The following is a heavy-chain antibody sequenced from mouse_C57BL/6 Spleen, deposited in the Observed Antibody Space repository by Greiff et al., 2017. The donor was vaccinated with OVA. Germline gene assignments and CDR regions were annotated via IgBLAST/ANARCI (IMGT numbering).Heavy chain of an antibody. CDR1: GYTFTSYW. D-gene: IGHD4-1*01. CDR2: IYPSDSET. J-gene: IGHJ2*01. V-gene: IGHV1-61*01. Sequence: VQLQQPGAELVRPGSSVKLSCKASGYTFTSYWMDWVKQRPGQGLEWIGNIYPSDSETPYNQKFKDKATLTVDKSSSTAYMQLSSLTSEDSAVYYCARELGPDFDYWGQGTTLTVSS. CDR3: ARELGPDFDY.